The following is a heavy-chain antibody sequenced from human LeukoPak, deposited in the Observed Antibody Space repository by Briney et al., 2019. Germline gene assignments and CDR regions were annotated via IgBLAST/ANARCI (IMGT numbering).Heavy chain of an antibody. CDR1: GGSISSYY. CDR2: IYTSGST. D-gene: IGHD1-26*01. Sequence: SETLSLTCTVSGGSISSYYWSWIRQPAGKGLEWIGRIYTSGSTNYNPSLKSRVTISVDTSKNQFSLKLRSVTAADTAVYYCARSRGRVYYYYYMDVWGKGTTVTVSS. V-gene: IGHV4-4*07. J-gene: IGHJ6*03. CDR3: ARSRGRVYYYYYMDV.